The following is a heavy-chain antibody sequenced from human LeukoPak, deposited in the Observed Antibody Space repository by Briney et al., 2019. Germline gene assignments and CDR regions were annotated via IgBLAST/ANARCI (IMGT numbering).Heavy chain of an antibody. CDR1: GFTFSSYG. Sequence: GGSLRLSCAASGFTFSSYGMHWVRQAPGKGLEWVAVISYDGSNKYYADSVKGRFTISRDNSKNTLYLQMNSLRAEDTAVYYCARGTNLGNWGQGTLVTVSS. CDR2: ISYDGSNK. D-gene: IGHD3-16*01. V-gene: IGHV3-30*03. J-gene: IGHJ4*02. CDR3: ARGTNLGN.